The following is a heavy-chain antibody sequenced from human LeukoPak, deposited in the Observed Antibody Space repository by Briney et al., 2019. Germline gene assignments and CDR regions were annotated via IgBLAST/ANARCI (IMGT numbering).Heavy chain of an antibody. Sequence: SETLSLTCTVSGGSISSYYWSWIRQPPGKGLEWIGYIYYSGSTNYNPSLKSRVTISVDTSKNQFSLKLSSVTAADTAVYYCARVHGDYAYKDYWGQGTLVTVSS. CDR3: ARVHGDYAYKDY. CDR2: IYYSGST. D-gene: IGHD4-17*01. V-gene: IGHV4-59*12. CDR1: GGSISSYY. J-gene: IGHJ4*02.